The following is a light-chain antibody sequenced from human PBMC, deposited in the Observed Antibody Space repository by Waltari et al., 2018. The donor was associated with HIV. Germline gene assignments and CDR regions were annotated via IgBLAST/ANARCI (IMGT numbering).Light chain of an antibody. CDR3: QSTDSSGTVV. CDR2: KDK. Sequence: SFQLTQSPSLSVSPGQTATITCSGDALPNQYVSWYRLRPGQAHLNLIYKDKQRPSGIPERISASTSGTTVTLTISEAQAEDEADYFCQSTDSSGTVVFGGGTRLTVL. J-gene: IGLJ2*01. CDR1: ALPNQY. V-gene: IGLV3-25*03.